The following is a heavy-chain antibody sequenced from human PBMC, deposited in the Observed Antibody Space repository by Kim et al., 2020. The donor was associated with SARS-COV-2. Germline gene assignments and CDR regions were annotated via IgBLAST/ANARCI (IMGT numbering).Heavy chain of an antibody. V-gene: IGHV1-3*01. Sequence: ASVKVSCKASGYTFTNYLLFWVRQAPGQRLEWMGWINAGKGNTKYSQKFQGRVTITRDTSASTGYMELSSLRSEDTAVYYCAIDGSGSLIYFYYGMDVWG. D-gene: IGHD3-10*01. CDR1: GYTFTNYL. CDR2: INAGKGNT. CDR3: AIDGSGSLIYFYYGMDV. J-gene: IGHJ6*02.